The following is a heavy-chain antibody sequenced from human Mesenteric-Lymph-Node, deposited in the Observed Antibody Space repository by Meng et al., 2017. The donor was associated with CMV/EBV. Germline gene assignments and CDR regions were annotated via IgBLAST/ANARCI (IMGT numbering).Heavy chain of an antibody. CDR3: ARDVVATLDY. J-gene: IGHJ4*02. CDR1: GFTFSSYA. V-gene: IGHV3-23*01. D-gene: IGHD5-12*01. Sequence: GESLKISCAASGFTFSSYAMSWVRQAPGKGLEWVSAISGSGGSTYYADSVKGRFTISRDNAKHSLYLQMNSLRAEDTAVYYCARDVVATLDYWGQGTLVTVSS. CDR2: ISGSGGST.